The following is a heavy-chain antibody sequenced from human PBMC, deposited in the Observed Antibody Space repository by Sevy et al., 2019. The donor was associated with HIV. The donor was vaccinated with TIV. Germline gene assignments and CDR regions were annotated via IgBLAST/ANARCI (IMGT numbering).Heavy chain of an antibody. CDR3: AREGCTKPHDY. D-gene: IGHD2-8*01. CDR1: GFTFSKYS. V-gene: IGHV3-23*01. J-gene: IGHJ4*02. CDR2: LSFGCGEI. Sequence: GGYLRLSCAASGFTFSKYSMSWVRQPPGKGLEWVSTLSFGCGEINYADSVKGRFTISRDNSKSSVYLQMNNLRPEVMAVYYCAREGCTKPHDYWGQGTLVTVSS.